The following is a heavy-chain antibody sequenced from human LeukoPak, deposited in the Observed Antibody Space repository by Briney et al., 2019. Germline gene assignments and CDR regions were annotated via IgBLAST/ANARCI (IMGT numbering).Heavy chain of an antibody. Sequence: SVKVSCKASGGTFSSYAISWVRQAPGQGLEWMGRIIPILGIANYAQKFQGRVTITADKSTSTAYMELSSLRSEDTAVYYCAKDRPCTICSPSDYWGQGTLVTVSS. J-gene: IGHJ4*02. D-gene: IGHD2-2*01. CDR2: IIPILGIA. CDR3: AKDRPCTICSPSDY. CDR1: GGTFSSYA. V-gene: IGHV1-69*04.